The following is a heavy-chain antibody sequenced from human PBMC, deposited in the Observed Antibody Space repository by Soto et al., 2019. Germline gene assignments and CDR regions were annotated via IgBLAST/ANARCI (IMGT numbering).Heavy chain of an antibody. CDR1: GFTFSSYG. D-gene: IGHD3-10*01. Sequence: QVQLVESGGGVVQPGRSLRLSCAASGFTFSSYGMHWVRQAPGKGLEWVAVISYDGSNKYYADSVKGRFTISRDNSKNTLYLQMNSLRAEDTAVYYCAKEPPRRPRYGGVFDYWGQGTLVTVSS. CDR3: AKEPPRRPRYGGVFDY. J-gene: IGHJ4*02. V-gene: IGHV3-30*18. CDR2: ISYDGSNK.